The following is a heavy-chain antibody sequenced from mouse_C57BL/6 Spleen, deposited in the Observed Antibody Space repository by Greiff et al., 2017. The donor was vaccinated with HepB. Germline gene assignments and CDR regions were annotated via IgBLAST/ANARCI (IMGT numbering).Heavy chain of an antibody. CDR1: GYTFTDYY. Sequence: QVQLKESGPELVKPGASVKISCKASGYTFTDYYINWVKQRPGQGLEWIGWIFPGSGSTYYNEKFKGKATLTVDKSSSTAYMLLSSLTSEDSAVYFCARGVYYGSSYDWYFDVWGTGTTVTVSS. CDR3: ARGVYYGSSYDWYFDV. D-gene: IGHD1-1*01. CDR2: IFPGSGST. V-gene: IGHV1-75*01. J-gene: IGHJ1*03.